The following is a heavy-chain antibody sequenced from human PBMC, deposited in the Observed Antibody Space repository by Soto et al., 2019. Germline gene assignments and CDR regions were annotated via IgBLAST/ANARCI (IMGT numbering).Heavy chain of an antibody. Sequence: PSETLSLTCTVSGGSISSYYWSWIRQPPGKGLEWIGYIYYSGSTNYNPSLKSRVTISVDTSKNQFSLKLSSVTAADTAVYYCARTYYDILTGYYPRPVYMDVWGKGTTVTVSS. CDR2: IYYSGST. J-gene: IGHJ6*03. D-gene: IGHD3-9*01. CDR3: ARTYYDILTGYYPRPVYMDV. CDR1: GGSISSYY. V-gene: IGHV4-59*08.